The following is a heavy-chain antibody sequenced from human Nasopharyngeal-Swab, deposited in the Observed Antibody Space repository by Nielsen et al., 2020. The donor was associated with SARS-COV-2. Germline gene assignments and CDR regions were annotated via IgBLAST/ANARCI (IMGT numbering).Heavy chain of an antibody. Sequence: VRQAPGKGLEWVAVVSYDGSSKYYADSVKGRLTISRDNSKNTLYLQMNSLRAEDTAVFYCARDMGRDGYNYPFDYWGQGTLVTVSS. D-gene: IGHD5-24*01. V-gene: IGHV3-30-3*01. CDR2: VSYDGSSK. CDR3: ARDMGRDGYNYPFDY. J-gene: IGHJ4*02.